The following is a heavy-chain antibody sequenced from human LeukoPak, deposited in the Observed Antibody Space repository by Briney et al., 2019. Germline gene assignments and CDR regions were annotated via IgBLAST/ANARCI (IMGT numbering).Heavy chain of an antibody. CDR2: IYHSGST. V-gene: IGHV4-4*02. CDR1: GGSISSSNW. Sequence: PSGTLSLTCAVSGGSISSSNWWSWVRQPPGKGLEWIGEIYHSGSTNYNPSLKSRVTISVDKSKNQFSLKLSSVTAADTAVYYCARDGRRITIFGVVKSDYYGMGVWGQGTTVTVSS. D-gene: IGHD3-3*01. CDR3: ARDGRRITIFGVVKSDYYGMGV. J-gene: IGHJ6*02.